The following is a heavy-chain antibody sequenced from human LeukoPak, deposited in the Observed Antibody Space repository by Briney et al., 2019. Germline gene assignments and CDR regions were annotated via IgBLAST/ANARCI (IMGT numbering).Heavy chain of an antibody. D-gene: IGHD1-26*01. V-gene: IGHV1-18*01. Sequence: ASVKVSCKASGYTFTSYGISWVRQAPGQGLEWMGWISAYNGNTNYAQKLQGRVTMTTDASTSTAYMELRSLRSDDTVVYYCARAEWELLGGYYFDYWGQGSLVTVSS. CDR2: ISAYNGNT. CDR1: GYTFTSYG. J-gene: IGHJ4*02. CDR3: ARAEWELLGGYYFDY.